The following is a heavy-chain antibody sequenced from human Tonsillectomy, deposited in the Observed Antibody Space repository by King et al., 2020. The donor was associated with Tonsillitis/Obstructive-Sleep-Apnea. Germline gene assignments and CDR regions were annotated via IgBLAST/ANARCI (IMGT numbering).Heavy chain of an antibody. Sequence: VQLVESGGGLVKPGGSLRLSCAASGFTFSNAWMSWVRQAPGKGLEWVGRIKSKTDGGTTDYAAPVKGRFTISRDYSKNTLYLQMNSLKTEDTAVYYCTTAIRLTIFGVVITHYFDYWGQGTLVTVSS. CDR1: GFTFSNAW. CDR2: IKSKTDGGTT. D-gene: IGHD3-3*01. V-gene: IGHV3-15*01. J-gene: IGHJ4*02. CDR3: TTAIRLTIFGVVITHYFDY.